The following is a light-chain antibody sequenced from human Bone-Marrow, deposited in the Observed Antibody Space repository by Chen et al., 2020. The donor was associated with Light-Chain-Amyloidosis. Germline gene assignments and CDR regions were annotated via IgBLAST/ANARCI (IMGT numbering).Light chain of an antibody. CDR1: NIGSTS. CDR2: DDS. J-gene: IGLJ3*02. Sequence: SYVLTQPSSVSVAPGQTATIACGGNNIGSTSVHWYQQTPGQTPLPVVYDDSDRPSGIPERLSGSNAGNTATMTSSRVEAGDEADYYWQVWDRSSDRPVFGGGTKLTVL. CDR3: QVWDRSSDRPV. V-gene: IGLV3-21*02.